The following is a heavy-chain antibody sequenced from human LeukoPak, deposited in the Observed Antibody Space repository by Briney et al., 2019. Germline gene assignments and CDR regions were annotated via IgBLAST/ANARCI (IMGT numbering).Heavy chain of an antibody. V-gene: IGHV3-23*01. CDR1: GFTFTSSA. Sequence: GGSLRLSCAASGFTFTSSAMFWVRQAPGKGLEWVSVISGSGASTSYADSVKGRFTISRDNSKNTLYLQMNSLRAEDTAVYYCARDNYDSSGYYPIDYWGQGTLVTVSS. CDR2: ISGSGAST. CDR3: ARDNYDSSGYYPIDY. D-gene: IGHD3-22*01. J-gene: IGHJ4*02.